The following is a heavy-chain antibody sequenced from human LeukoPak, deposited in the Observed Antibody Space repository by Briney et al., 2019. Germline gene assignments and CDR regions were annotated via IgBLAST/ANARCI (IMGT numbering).Heavy chain of an antibody. CDR3: ATSGWYLLPGIY. D-gene: IGHD6-19*01. CDR2: IYYSGNT. J-gene: IGHJ4*02. V-gene: IGHV4-39*01. Sequence: SETLSLTCTVSGGSISSSSYYWGWIRQPPGKGLEWIGNIYYSGNTYYNPSLKSRVTISVDTSNNQFSLNLSSVTAADTAVFYCATSGWYLLPGIYWGQGTLVTVSS. CDR1: GGSISSSSYY.